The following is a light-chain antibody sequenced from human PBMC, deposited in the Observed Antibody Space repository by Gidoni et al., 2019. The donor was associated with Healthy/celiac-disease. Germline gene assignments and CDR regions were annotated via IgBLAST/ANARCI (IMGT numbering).Light chain of an antibody. CDR1: KNVLYSSNTKNY. Sequence: DIVMTQSPDSLAVSLGERATINCKSSKNVLYSSNTKNYLAWYQQKPGQPPKLLIYWASTRESGVPDRFSGSGSGTDFTLTISSLQAEDVAVYYCQQYYSTPPTFGPGTKVDIK. CDR3: QQYYSTPPT. V-gene: IGKV4-1*01. CDR2: WAS. J-gene: IGKJ3*01.